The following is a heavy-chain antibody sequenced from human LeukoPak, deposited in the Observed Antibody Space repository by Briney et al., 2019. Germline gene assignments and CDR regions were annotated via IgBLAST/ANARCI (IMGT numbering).Heavy chain of an antibody. V-gene: IGHV3-74*01. CDR3: ARAPSEIGGYYPEYFRH. J-gene: IGHJ1*01. D-gene: IGHD3-22*01. Sequence: GGSLRLSCAASGFTFSSYWMHWVRQAPGKGLVWVSRINGDGSTNYADSVKGRFTISRDNAKNTVSLQMNSLRAEDTGVYYCARAPSEIGGYYPEYFRHWGQGTLVTVSS. CDR1: GFTFSSYW. CDR2: INGDGST.